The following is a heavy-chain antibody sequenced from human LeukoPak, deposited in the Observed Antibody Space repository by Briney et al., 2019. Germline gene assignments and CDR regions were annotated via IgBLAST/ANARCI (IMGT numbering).Heavy chain of an antibody. J-gene: IGHJ4*02. D-gene: IGHD3-22*01. CDR3: ARGSALNYYDSSGYYYDPGDY. CDR2: INHSGST. Sequence: SETLSLTCAVYGGSFSGYYWSWIRQPPGKGLEWIGEINHSGSTNYNPSLKSRDTISVDTSKNQFSLKLSSVTAADTAVYCCARGSALNYYDSSGYYYDPGDYWGQGTLVTVSS. CDR1: GGSFSGYY. V-gene: IGHV4-34*01.